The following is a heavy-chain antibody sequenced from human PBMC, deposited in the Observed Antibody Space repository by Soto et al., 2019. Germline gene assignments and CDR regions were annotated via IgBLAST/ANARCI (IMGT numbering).Heavy chain of an antibody. Sequence: EVQLLESGGGLVQPGGSLRLSCAASGFTFRSYAMNWVRQAPGKGLEWVSAISRGGDDIYYADFGRGRFTVSRDNSKNTLYLQMTSLRADDTAVYYCAKLGWRGEPQVVGLPRTDYWGQGTLVTVSS. CDR3: AKLGWRGEPQVVGLPRTDY. CDR1: GFTFRSYA. D-gene: IGHD6-13*01. CDR2: ISRGGDDI. J-gene: IGHJ4*02. V-gene: IGHV3-23*01.